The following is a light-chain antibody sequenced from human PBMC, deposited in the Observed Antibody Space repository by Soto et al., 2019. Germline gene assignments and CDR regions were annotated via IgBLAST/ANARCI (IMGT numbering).Light chain of an antibody. V-gene: IGLV2-14*01. CDR2: MVS. Sequence: QSVLTQPACVSVSPGQSITISCTGTSSDVGNYNYVSWYQQYPGRVPKLLIYMVSNRPSGVSNRFSGSKSGNTASLTISGLQAEDEADYFCTSPTPGSLYVFGTGTKATVL. CDR3: TSPTPGSLYV. CDR1: SSDVGNYNY. J-gene: IGLJ1*01.